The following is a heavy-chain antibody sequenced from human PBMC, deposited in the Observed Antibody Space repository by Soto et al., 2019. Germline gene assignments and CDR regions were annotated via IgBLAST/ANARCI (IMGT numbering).Heavy chain of an antibody. CDR3: ARDPLIEVAGVEYGMDV. CDR1: GGSISSYY. V-gene: IGHV4-4*07. Sequence: SETLSLTCTVSGGSISSYYWSWIRQPAGKGLEWIGRIYTSGSTNYNPSLKSRVTMSVDTSKNQFSLKLSSVTAADTAVYYCARDPLIEVAGVEYGMDVWGQGTTVTVSS. J-gene: IGHJ6*02. CDR2: IYTSGST. D-gene: IGHD6-19*01.